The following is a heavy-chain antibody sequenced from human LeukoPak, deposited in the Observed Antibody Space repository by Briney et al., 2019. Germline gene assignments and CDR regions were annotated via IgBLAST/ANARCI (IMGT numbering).Heavy chain of an antibody. J-gene: IGHJ6*02. D-gene: IGHD4-17*01. CDR1: GFTFSSYA. CDR3: AKVGDGDYLPYYYGMDV. CDR2: ISGSGGST. Sequence: GGSLRLSCAASGFTFSSYAMSWVRQAPGKGLEWVSAISGSGGSTYYADSVKGRFTISRDNSKNTLYLQMNSLRAEDTAVYYCAKVGDGDYLPYYYGMDVWGQGTTVTVSS. V-gene: IGHV3-23*01.